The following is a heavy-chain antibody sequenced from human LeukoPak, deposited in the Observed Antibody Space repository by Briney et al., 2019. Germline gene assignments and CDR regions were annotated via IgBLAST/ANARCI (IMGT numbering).Heavy chain of an antibody. Sequence: GGSLRLSCAASGFTFSSYAMHWVRQAPGKGLEWVAVISYDGSNKYYADSVKGRFTISRDNSKNTLYLQMNSLGAEDTAVYYCARDGGYYGSGSLFSYYFDYWGQGTLVTVSS. CDR3: ARDGGYYGSGSLFSYYFDY. V-gene: IGHV3-30-3*01. J-gene: IGHJ4*02. CDR2: ISYDGSNK. CDR1: GFTFSSYA. D-gene: IGHD3-10*01.